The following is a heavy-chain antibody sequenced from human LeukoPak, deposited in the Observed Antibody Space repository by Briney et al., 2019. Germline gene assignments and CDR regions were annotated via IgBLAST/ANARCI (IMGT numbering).Heavy chain of an antibody. CDR2: MHSSGST. J-gene: IGHJ4*02. CDR1: GGSISNYY. Sequence: SETLSLTCTVSGGSISNYYWSWIRQPPGKGLEWIGCMHSSGSTSYNLSLKSRLTMSIDTSKNQLSLKMRSETTADTAVYYCARDIRIVGATLYFDYWGQGTLVTVSS. D-gene: IGHD1-26*01. CDR3: ARDIRIVGATLYFDY. V-gene: IGHV4-59*01.